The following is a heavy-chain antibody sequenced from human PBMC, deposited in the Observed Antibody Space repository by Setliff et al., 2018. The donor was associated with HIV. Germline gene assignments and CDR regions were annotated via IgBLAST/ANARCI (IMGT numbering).Heavy chain of an antibody. D-gene: IGHD1-26*01. CDR2: VSWDGGTT. CDR3: ARPTNIDTLYYGSQTFYMYYYGLDV. V-gene: IGHV3-43D*04. J-gene: IGHJ6*02. Sequence: LRLSCAASGFAFDDYGMHWVRQAPGKGLEWVSFVSWDGGTTYYADSVKGRFTISRDNAKNSLYLQMNSLRADDTAVYFCARPTNIDTLYYGSQTFYMYYYGLDVWGQGTTVTVSS. CDR1: GFAFDDYG.